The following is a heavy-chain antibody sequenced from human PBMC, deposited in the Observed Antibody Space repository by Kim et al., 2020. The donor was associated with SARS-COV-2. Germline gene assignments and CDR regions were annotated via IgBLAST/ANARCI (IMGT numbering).Heavy chain of an antibody. CDR1: GFTFSSYS. J-gene: IGHJ4*02. CDR3: ASWGSSSWYSRSDY. Sequence: GGSLRLSCAASGFTFSSYSMNWVRQAPGKGLEWVSSISSSGSYIYYADSVKGRFTISRDNAKNSLYLQMNSLRAEDTAVYYCASWGSSSWYSRSDYWGQGTLVTVSS. V-gene: IGHV3-21*01. D-gene: IGHD6-13*01. CDR2: ISSSGSYI.